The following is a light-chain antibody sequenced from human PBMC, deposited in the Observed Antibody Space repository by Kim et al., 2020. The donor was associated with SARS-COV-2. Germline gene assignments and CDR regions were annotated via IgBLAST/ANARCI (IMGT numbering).Light chain of an antibody. CDR2: DAS. CDR1: QSVSSY. J-gene: IGKJ2*03. Sequence: SLSPGERATHSCRASQSVSSYLAWYQQKPGQAPRLLIYDASNRATGIPARFSGSGSGTDFTLTISSLEPEDFAVYYCQQRSNWPYSFGQGTKLEI. V-gene: IGKV3-11*01. CDR3: QQRSNWPYS.